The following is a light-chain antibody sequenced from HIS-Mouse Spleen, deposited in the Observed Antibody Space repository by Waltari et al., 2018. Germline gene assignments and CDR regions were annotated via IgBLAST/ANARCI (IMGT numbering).Light chain of an antibody. Sequence: QSALTQPASVSGSPGQSITTSCTGTSSYVWSYNPVSWYQQHPGKDPQLMIYEGSKRPSGVSNRFSGSKSGNTASLTISGLQAEDEADYYCCSYAGSVVFGGGTKLTVL. CDR2: EGS. J-gene: IGLJ2*01. CDR1: SSYVWSYNP. V-gene: IGLV2-23*01. CDR3: CSYAGSVV.